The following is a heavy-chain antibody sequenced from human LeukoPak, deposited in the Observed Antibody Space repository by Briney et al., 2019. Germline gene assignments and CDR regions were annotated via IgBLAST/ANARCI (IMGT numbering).Heavy chain of an antibody. CDR1: GHSFTSYY. CDR3: AREAGYDILTGYYGPNWFDP. V-gene: IGHV1-2*02. CDR2: INPNTGLT. J-gene: IGHJ5*02. Sequence: ASVKVSCEASGHSFTSYYVHWLRQAPGQGLEWMGWINPNTGLTYYAQKFQGRVTMTTDTSISTAYMELSGLRSDDTAVYYCAREAGYDILTGYYGPNWFDPWGQGTLVTVSS. D-gene: IGHD3-9*01.